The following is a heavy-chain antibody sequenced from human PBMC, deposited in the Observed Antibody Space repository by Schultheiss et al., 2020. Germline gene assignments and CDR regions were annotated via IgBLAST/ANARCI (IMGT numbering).Heavy chain of an antibody. CDR3: TRAVIVVVPAATASDAFDI. CDR1: GFTFSSYS. J-gene: IGHJ3*02. CDR2: IRSKAYGGTT. V-gene: IGHV3-49*03. Sequence: GGSLRLSCAASGFTFSSYSMNWFRQAPGKGLEWVGFIRSKAYGGTTEYAASVKGRFTISRDDSKSIAYLQMNSLKTEDTAVYYCTRAVIVVVPAATASDAFDIWGQGTMVTVSS. D-gene: IGHD2-2*01.